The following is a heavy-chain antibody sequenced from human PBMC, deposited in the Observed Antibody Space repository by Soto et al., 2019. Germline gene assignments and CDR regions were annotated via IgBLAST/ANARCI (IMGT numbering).Heavy chain of an antibody. J-gene: IGHJ3*02. CDR3: ARADDWNDVVEDAFDI. CDR2: IYYSGST. V-gene: IGHV4-39*01. D-gene: IGHD1-1*01. Sequence: PSETLSLTCTVSGCSIISSSYYWGLIRQPPGKGLEWIGSIYYSGSTYYNPSLKSRVTISVDTSKNQFSLKLSSVTAADTAVYYCARADDWNDVVEDAFDIWGQGTVVTVSS. CDR1: GCSIISSSYY.